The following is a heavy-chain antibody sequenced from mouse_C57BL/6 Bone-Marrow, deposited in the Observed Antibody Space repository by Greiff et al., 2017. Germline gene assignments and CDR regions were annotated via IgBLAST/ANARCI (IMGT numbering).Heavy chain of an antibody. V-gene: IGHV1-12*01. J-gene: IGHJ3*01. CDR3: ARGWLLGWFAY. CDR2: IYPGNGDT. Sequence: QSGAELVRPGASVKMSCKASGYTFTSYHMHWVKQTPRQGLEWIGAIYPGNGDTSYNQKFKGKATLTVDKSSSTAYMQLSSLTSEDSAVYFCARGWLLGWFAYWGQGTLVTVSA. CDR1: GYTFTSYH. D-gene: IGHD2-3*01.